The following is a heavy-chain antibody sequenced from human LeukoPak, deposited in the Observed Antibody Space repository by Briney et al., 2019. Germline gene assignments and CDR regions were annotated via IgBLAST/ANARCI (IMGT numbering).Heavy chain of an antibody. J-gene: IGHJ3*02. Sequence: GASVKVSCKASGGTFSSYAISWVRQAPGQGLEWMGWISAYNGNTNYAQKLQGRVTMTTDTSTSTAYMELRSLRSDDTAVYYCARIRGDYVFGAFDIWGQGTMVTVSS. CDR3: ARIRGDYVFGAFDI. D-gene: IGHD4-17*01. CDR2: ISAYNGNT. CDR1: GGTFSSYA. V-gene: IGHV1-18*01.